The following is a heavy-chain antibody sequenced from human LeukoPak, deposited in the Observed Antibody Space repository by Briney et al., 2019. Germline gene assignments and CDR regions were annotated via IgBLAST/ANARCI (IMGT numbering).Heavy chain of an antibody. Sequence: ASVKVSCKASGYTITIYYMHWLLQAPGQRLEWMGMINPSGTSYAQKFQGRVAMTRDTSTSTVYMELRSLRSEDTAVYYCARGRYCSGGMCYFLWRLDSWGQGTLVTVSS. J-gene: IGHJ4*02. V-gene: IGHV1-46*01. CDR2: INPSGT. D-gene: IGHD2-15*01. CDR1: GYTITIYY. CDR3: ARGRYCSGGMCYFLWRLDS.